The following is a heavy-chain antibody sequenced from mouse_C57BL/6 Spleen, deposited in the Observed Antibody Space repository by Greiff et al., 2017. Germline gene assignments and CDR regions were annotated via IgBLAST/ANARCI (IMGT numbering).Heavy chain of an antibody. CDR1: GFNIKDYY. V-gene: IGHV14-1*01. J-gene: IGHJ2*01. Sequence: VQLQQSGAELVRPGASVKLSCTASGFNIKDYYMHWVKQRPEQCLEWIGRIDPEDGDTEYAPKFQGKATMTADTSSNTAYLQLSSLKAEDTAVYDCTRSNYYVDYWGQGTTLTVSS. D-gene: IGHD2-5*01. CDR2: IDPEDGDT. CDR3: TRSNYYVDY.